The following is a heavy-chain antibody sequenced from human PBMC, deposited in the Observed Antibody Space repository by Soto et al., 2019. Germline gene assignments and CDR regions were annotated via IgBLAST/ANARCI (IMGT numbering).Heavy chain of an antibody. V-gene: IGHV1-8*01. D-gene: IGHD5-12*01. CDR2: MNPNSGNT. Sequence: EASVKVSCKASGYTFTSYDINWVRQATGQGLEWMGWMNPNSGNTGYAQKFQGRVTMTRNTSISTAYMELSSLRSEDTAVYYCARVVDIVATIASPYNWFDPWGQGTLVTVSS. CDR3: ARVVDIVATIASPYNWFDP. CDR1: GYTFTSYD. J-gene: IGHJ5*02.